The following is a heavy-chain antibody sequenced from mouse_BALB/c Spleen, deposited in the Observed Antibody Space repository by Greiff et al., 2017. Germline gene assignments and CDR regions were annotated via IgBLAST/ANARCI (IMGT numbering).Heavy chain of an antibody. CDR3: AKRGGTDYAMDY. CDR2: IWRGGST. V-gene: IGHV2-5-1*01. J-gene: IGHJ4*01. Sequence: QVQLQQSGPSLVQPSQSLSITCTVSGFSLTSYGVHWVRQSPGKGLEWLGVIWRGGSTDYNAAFMSRLSITKDNSKSQVFFKMNSLQADDTAIYYCAKRGGTDYAMDYWGQGTSVTVSS. CDR1: GFSLTSYG. D-gene: IGHD4-1*01.